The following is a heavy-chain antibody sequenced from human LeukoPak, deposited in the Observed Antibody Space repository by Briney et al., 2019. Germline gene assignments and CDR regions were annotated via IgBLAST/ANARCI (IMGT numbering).Heavy chain of an antibody. CDR3: ARDNLLDAFDI. CDR1: GYTFTGYY. CDR2: INPNSGGT. Sequence: ASVKVSCKASGYTFTGYYIHWVRQAPGQGLEWMGRINPNSGGTNYAQKFQGRVTMTRDTSISTAYMELSRLRSDDTAVYYCARDNLLDAFDIWGRGTMVTVSS. J-gene: IGHJ3*02. V-gene: IGHV1-2*06.